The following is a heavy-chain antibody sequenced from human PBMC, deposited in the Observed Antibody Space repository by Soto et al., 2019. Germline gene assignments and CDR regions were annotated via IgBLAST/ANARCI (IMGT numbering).Heavy chain of an antibody. J-gene: IGHJ4*02. CDR2: INPSGGST. V-gene: IGHV1-46*01. D-gene: IGHD3-22*01. CDR1: GYTFTSYY. Sequence: GASVKVSCKASGYTFTSYYMHWVRQAPGQGLEWMGIINPSGGSTSYAQKFQGRVTMTRDTSTSTVYMELSSPRSEDTAVYYCARDSPRWYLYYYDSSGFLDYWGQGTLVTVSS. CDR3: ARDSPRWYLYYYDSSGFLDY.